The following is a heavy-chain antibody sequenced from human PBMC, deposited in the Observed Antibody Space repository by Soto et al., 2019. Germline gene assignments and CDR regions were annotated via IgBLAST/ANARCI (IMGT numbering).Heavy chain of an antibody. J-gene: IGHJ4*02. V-gene: IGHV3-7*03. CDR1: GLTFRNDW. D-gene: IGHD5-12*01. CDR3: ARGVPITPGTFDY. Sequence: GGSLRLSCAGSGLTFRNDWLSWVRQAPGKGLEWVANINQDGSERYYVDSVRGRFTISRDNSKNTLYLQMNSLRAEDTAVYYCARGVPITPGTFDYRGLGTLVTVSS. CDR2: INQDGSER.